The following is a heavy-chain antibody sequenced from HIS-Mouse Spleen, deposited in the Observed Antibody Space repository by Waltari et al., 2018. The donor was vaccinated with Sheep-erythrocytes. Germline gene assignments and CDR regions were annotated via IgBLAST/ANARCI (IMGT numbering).Heavy chain of an antibody. CDR1: GYSFTSYW. Sequence: EVQLVQSGAEVKKPGESLKISCKGSGYSFTSYWIGWVRQMPGKGLEWMGFIYPGDSHTRYSPSFQGQVTISADKSISTAYLQWSSLKASDTAMYYCARRTYYDFWSGYYTDAFDIWGQGTMVTVSS. CDR3: ARRTYYDFWSGYYTDAFDI. V-gene: IGHV5-51*03. CDR2: IYPGDSHT. J-gene: IGHJ3*02. D-gene: IGHD3-3*01.